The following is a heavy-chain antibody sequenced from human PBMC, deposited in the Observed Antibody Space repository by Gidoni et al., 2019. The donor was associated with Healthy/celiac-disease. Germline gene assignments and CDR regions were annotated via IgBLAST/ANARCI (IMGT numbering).Heavy chain of an antibody. D-gene: IGHD3-3*01. V-gene: IGHV1-2*02. J-gene: IGHJ6*02. Sequence: QVQLVQSGAEVKKPGASVKVSCKAYGYTFTGYYMQWVRQAPGQWLEWMGWINPNSGGTNYAQKFQGRVTMTRDTSISTAYMELSRLRSDDTAVYYCARDRSRFLEWLPTTIYYYYGMDVWGQGTTVTVSS. CDR2: INPNSGGT. CDR1: GYTFTGYY. CDR3: ARDRSRFLEWLPTTIYYYYGMDV.